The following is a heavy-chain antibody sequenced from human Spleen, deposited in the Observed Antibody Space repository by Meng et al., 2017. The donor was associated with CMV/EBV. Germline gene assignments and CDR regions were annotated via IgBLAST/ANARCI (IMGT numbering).Heavy chain of an antibody. CDR2: ISHDGTNK. D-gene: IGHD6-13*01. Sequence: GESLKISCAASGFSFTSHAMQWVRQAAGKGLEWVAVISHDGTNKYLGDSVKGRFTISRDNSKNTLYLQMNRLRPEDTAVYYCARDRWQQPAGGYFDPWGQGILVTVSS. V-gene: IGHV3-30-3*01. CDR3: ARDRWQQPAGGYFDP. J-gene: IGHJ5*02. CDR1: GFSFTSHA.